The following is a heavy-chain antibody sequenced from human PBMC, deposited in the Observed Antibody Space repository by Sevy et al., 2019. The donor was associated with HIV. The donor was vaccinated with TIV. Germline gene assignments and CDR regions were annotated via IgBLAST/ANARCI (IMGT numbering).Heavy chain of an antibody. CDR3: AKGPASDFWSGYTFNYFDY. D-gene: IGHD3-3*01. Sequence: GGSLRLSCAASGFTFSSYAMSWVRQAPGKGLEWVSAISGSGGSTYYADSVKGRFTISRDNSKNTLYLQMNSLRAEDTAVYYCAKGPASDFWSGYTFNYFDYCGQGTLVTVSS. J-gene: IGHJ4*02. V-gene: IGHV3-23*01. CDR2: ISGSGGST. CDR1: GFTFSSYA.